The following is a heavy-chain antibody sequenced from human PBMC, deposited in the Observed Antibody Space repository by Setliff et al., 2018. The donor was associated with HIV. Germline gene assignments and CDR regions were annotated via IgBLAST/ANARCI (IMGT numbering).Heavy chain of an antibody. CDR3: ARGANYYESNGYYDY. V-gene: IGHV4-31*03. CDR1: GGTVNSGGYY. J-gene: IGHJ4*02. Sequence: PSETLSLTCTVSGGTVNSGGYYWSWIRQHPGRGLEWIGFIYHRGNTHYNSSLKSRLTISVDTSKNQFSLKLNSVTAADTAVYFCARGANYYESNGYYDYWGQGTLVTVS. D-gene: IGHD3-22*01. CDR2: IYHRGNT.